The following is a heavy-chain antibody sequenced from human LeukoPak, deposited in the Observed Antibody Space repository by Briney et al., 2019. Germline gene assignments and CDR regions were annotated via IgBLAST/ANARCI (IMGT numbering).Heavy chain of an antibody. CDR3: AKWRGDYPSYYYYYMDV. V-gene: IGHV3-43*02. J-gene: IGHJ6*03. D-gene: IGHD4-17*01. Sequence: GGSVRLSCAASGFTFDEYAMHWVRQAPGKGLERVSLISGDGGSTYYADSVKGRFTISRDNSKNSLYLQMNSLRAEDTALYYCAKWRGDYPSYYYYYMDVWGKGTTVTVSS. CDR1: GFTFDEYA. CDR2: ISGDGGST.